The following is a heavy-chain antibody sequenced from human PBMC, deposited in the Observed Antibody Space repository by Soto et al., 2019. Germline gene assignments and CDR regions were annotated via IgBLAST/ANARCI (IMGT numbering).Heavy chain of an antibody. D-gene: IGHD2-15*01. CDR3: AREGGGVYCSGGSCYGRYFDY. V-gene: IGHV3-53*02. J-gene: IGHJ4*02. CDR2: IYSGGST. CDR1: GFTVSSNY. Sequence: EVQLVETGGGLIQPGGSLRLSCAAPGFTVSSNYMSWVRQAPGKGLEWVSIIYSGGSTYYADSVQGRFTISRDNSKNTLYLQMNSLRAEDTAVYYCAREGGGVYCSGGSCYGRYFDYWGQGTLVTVSA.